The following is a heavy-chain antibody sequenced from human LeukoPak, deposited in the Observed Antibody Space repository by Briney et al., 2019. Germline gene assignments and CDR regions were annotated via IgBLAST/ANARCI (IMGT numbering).Heavy chain of an antibody. Sequence: GGSLRLSCAASGFNFSIHWMTWVRQAPGKGLEWVANIKQDGSEKYYVDSVKGRFTISRDNAKNSVYLQMNSLRAEDTAVYYCARVGCSSTSCERIWGQGTMVTVSS. CDR1: GFNFSIHW. J-gene: IGHJ3*02. CDR2: IKQDGSEK. CDR3: ARVGCSSTSCERI. D-gene: IGHD2-2*01. V-gene: IGHV3-7*01.